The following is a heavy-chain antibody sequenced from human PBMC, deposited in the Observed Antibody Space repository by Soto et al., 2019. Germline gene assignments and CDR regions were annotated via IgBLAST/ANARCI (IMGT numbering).Heavy chain of an antibody. CDR1: GGTFSSYA. CDR2: SIAIFGTA. Sequence: SVKVSCKASGGTFSSYAISWVRRAPGQGLEWMGGSIAIFGTANYAQKFQGRVTITAGKSTSTAYMELSSLRSEDTAVYYCARDPVSPDYDFWSGSSSYYYYYGMDVWGQGTTVTVSS. CDR3: ARDPVSPDYDFWSGSSSYYYYYGMDV. J-gene: IGHJ6*02. V-gene: IGHV1-69*06. D-gene: IGHD3-3*01.